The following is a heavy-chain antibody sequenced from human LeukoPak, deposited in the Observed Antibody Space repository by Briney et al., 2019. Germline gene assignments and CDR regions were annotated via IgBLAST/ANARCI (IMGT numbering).Heavy chain of an antibody. CDR1: GFTFSSFA. CDR2: VSGGDGTP. J-gene: IGHJ4*02. V-gene: IGHV3-23*01. CDR3: AKGYAYSSYLFDY. Sequence: GGSLRLSCAASGFTFSSFAMNWVRQAPGKGLEWVSSVSGGDGTPYYAASVKGRFTISRDNFKNTLFLQMSSLRAEDTAVYYCAKGYAYSSYLFDYWGQGILVTVSS. D-gene: IGHD3-22*01.